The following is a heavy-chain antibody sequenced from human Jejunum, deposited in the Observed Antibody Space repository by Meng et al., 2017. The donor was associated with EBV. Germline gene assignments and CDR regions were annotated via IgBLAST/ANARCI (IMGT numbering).Heavy chain of an antibody. CDR2: ISYDASNI. J-gene: IGHJ4*02. V-gene: IGHV3-30*18. Sequence: QVRLVGSGGGVVQPGRSLRLSCAASGFSFSDYAMHWVRQAPGKGLEWVSVISYDASNIYYADSVKGRFTISRDNSKNTLYLQMNSLRAEDTAVYYCAKGGSYSSSWYLDYWGQGALVTVSS. D-gene: IGHD6-13*01. CDR3: AKGGSYSSSWYLDY. CDR1: GFSFSDYA.